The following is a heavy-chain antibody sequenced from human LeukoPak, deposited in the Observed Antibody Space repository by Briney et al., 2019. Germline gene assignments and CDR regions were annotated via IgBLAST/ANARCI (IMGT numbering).Heavy chain of an antibody. CDR2: INPDSGGT. CDR3: ARGRFYTSGSYYNRLDY. J-gene: IGHJ4*02. Sequence: EASVKVSCKASGYTFTGYYIHWVRQAPGQGLEWMGWINPDSGGTNYAQKFQGRVTMTWDTSISTAYMELSRLRSDDTAIYYCARGRFYTSGSYYNRLDYWGQGTLVTVSS. D-gene: IGHD3-10*01. V-gene: IGHV1-2*02. CDR1: GYTFTGYY.